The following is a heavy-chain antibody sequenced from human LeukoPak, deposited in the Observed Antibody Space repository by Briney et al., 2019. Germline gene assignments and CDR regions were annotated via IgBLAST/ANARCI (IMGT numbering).Heavy chain of an antibody. Sequence: GGSLRLSCAAFGFTVSVNYMSWVRQAPGKGLECVSVIYSGGNTYYADSVKGRFTISRDNSKDTLYLQMNSLRAEDTAVYYCARKTDSGGQGDYWGPGTLVTVSS. CDR3: ARKTDSGGQGDY. CDR1: GFTVSVNY. D-gene: IGHD3-22*01. CDR2: IYSGGNT. V-gene: IGHV3-66*01. J-gene: IGHJ4*02.